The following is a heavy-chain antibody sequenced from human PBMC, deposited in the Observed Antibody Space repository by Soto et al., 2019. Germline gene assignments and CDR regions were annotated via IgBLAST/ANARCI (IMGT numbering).Heavy chain of an antibody. V-gene: IGHV4-59*08. J-gene: IGHJ4*02. CDR2: IYYSGST. CDR3: ARSEPDYYGSGSYYYY. Sequence: SETLSLTCTVSGGSISSYYWSWIRQPPGKGLEWIGYIYYSGSTNYNPSLKSRVTISVDTSKNQFSLKLSSVTAADTAVYYCARSEPDYYGSGSYYYYWGQGTLVTVSS. D-gene: IGHD3-10*01. CDR1: GGSISSYY.